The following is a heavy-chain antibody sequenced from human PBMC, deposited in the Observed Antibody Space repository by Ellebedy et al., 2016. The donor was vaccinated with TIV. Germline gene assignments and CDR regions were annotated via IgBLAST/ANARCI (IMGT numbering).Heavy chain of an antibody. CDR1: GFTFSDYW. V-gene: IGHV3-74*01. J-gene: IGHJ4*02. CDR2: TNSDGSST. Sequence: GESLKISCAASGFTFSDYWIHWVRQAPGKGLVWISRTNSDGSSTRYADSVKGRFTISRDNAKNTLYLQMNSLRAEDTAVYYCARVPGGNKNFDYWGQGTLVTVSS. D-gene: IGHD4-23*01. CDR3: ARVPGGNKNFDY.